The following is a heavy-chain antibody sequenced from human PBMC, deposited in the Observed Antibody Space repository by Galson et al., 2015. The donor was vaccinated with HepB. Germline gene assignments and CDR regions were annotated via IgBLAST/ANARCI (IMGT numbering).Heavy chain of an antibody. CDR3: AKDGIMVANNPYHFHY. J-gene: IGHJ4*02. Sequence: SLRLSCAASGFSVTRYAMTWVRQAPGKGLEWVSSITSSGGNSYYPDSVKGRFTVSRDNSKNTLLLQLNSLRAEDTAMYFCAKDGIMVANNPYHFHYWGQGTLVTVSS. V-gene: IGHV3-23*01. D-gene: IGHD2-15*01. CDR1: GFSVTRYA. CDR2: ITSSGGNS.